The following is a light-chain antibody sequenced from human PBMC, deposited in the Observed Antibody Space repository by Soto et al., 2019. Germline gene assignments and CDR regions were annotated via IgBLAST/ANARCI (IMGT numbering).Light chain of an antibody. CDR3: QQYNNWPRWT. V-gene: IGKV3-15*01. CDR2: GAS. J-gene: IGKJ1*01. CDR1: QSLSKN. Sequence: IVITHSPATLSVSPGQRATLSCRASQSLSKNLAWYQQKPGQAPRLLIYGASTRATGIPARFSGSGSGTEFTLTISSLQSEDFAVYYCQQYNNWPRWTFGQGTKV.